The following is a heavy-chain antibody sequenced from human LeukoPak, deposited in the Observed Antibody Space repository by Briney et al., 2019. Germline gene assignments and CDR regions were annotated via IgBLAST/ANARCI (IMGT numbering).Heavy chain of an antibody. CDR1: GGSFSGYY. V-gene: IGHV4-34*01. CDR2: INHSGST. J-gene: IGHJ4*02. CDR3: ARGGAYYYGSGSYYTHFDY. D-gene: IGHD3-10*01. Sequence: SETLSLTCAVYGGSFSGYYWSWIRQPPGKGLEWIGEINHSGSTNYNPSLKSRVNISVDTSKNQFSLTLSSATAADTAVFYCARGGAYYYGSGSYYTHFDYWGQGTLVTVSS.